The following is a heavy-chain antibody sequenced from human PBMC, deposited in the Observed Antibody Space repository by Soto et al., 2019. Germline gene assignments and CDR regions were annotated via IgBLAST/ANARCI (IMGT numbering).Heavy chain of an antibody. Sequence: GGSVRLSCAASGFTFSSYWMYWVRQAPGKGLVWVSRINPDGSGTYYADSVKGRFTISRDNAKNTVYLQMNSLRAEDTAVYYCSRNIAVPDHPSCPRPLATVSS. D-gene: IGHD6-19*01. V-gene: IGHV3-74*01. J-gene: IGHJ5*02. CDR3: SRNIAVPDHP. CDR1: GFTFSSYW. CDR2: INPDGSGT.